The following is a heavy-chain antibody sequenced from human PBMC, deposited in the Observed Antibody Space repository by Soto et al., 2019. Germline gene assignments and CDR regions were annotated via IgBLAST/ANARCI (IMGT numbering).Heavy chain of an antibody. CDR3: ARETFGGIAAATIMLGELRFDP. CDR2: ISSSSSYI. D-gene: IGHD6-13*01. J-gene: IGHJ5*02. CDR1: GFTFSSYS. V-gene: IGHV3-21*01. Sequence: PGGSLRLSCAASGFTFSSYSMNWVRQAPGKGLEWVSSISSSSSYIFYADSVKGRFTISRDNAKNSLYLQMNSLRAEDTAVYYCARETFGGIAAATIMLGELRFDPWGQGTLVTVS.